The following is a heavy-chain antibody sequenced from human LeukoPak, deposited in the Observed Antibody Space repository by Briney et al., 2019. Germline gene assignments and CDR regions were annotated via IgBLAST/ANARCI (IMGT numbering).Heavy chain of an antibody. Sequence: GGSLRLPCAASGFTFSSYAMSWVRQAPGKGLEWVSAISGSGGSTYYADSVKGRFTISRDNSKNTLYLQMNSLRAEDTAVYYCAKESGWQWLVLDYYYGMDVWGQGTTVTVSS. CDR3: AKESGWQWLVLDYYYGMDV. J-gene: IGHJ6*02. CDR1: GFTFSSYA. CDR2: ISGSGGST. V-gene: IGHV3-23*01. D-gene: IGHD6-19*01.